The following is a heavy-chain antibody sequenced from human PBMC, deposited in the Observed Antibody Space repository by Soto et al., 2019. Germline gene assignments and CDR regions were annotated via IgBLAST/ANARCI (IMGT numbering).Heavy chain of an antibody. V-gene: IGHV3-23*01. Sequence: PGGSLRLSCAASGFTFSSYGMNWVRQAPGKGLEWVAAISGSAGNTYYADSVKGRFSTSRDNSESTLYLHMNNLRVEDTAVYYCAKTFGSNWLPEYWGQGTLVTVSS. D-gene: IGHD6-13*01. J-gene: IGHJ4*02. CDR3: AKTFGSNWLPEY. CDR2: ISGSAGNT. CDR1: GFTFSSYG.